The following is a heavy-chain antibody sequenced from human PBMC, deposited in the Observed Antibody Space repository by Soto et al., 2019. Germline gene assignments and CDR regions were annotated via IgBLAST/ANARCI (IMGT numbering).Heavy chain of an antibody. Sequence: EVQLVESGGGLVQPGGSLRLSCAASGFTFDEYAIHWVRRVPGKGLEWVSGISWNGGTTGYADSVKGRFTNSRDNAQNSLYLQMSSLRVEDTAFYYCAKNLISKNAPGVKDWFESWGQGTLVTVSS. CDR2: ISWNGGTT. CDR3: AKNLISKNAPGVKDWFES. D-gene: IGHD2-8*01. J-gene: IGHJ5*01. V-gene: IGHV3-9*01. CDR1: GFTFDEYA.